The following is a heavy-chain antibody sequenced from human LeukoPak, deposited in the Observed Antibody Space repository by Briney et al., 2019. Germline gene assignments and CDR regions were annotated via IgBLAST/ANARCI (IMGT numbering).Heavy chain of an antibody. Sequence: ASVKVSCKASGYTFTGYYMHWVRQAPGQGLEWMGRINPNSGGTNYAQKFQGRVTMTRDTSISTAYMELSGLRSDDTAVYYCTRAGDSSGWFDYWGQGTLVTVSS. CDR2: INPNSGGT. CDR3: TRAGDSSGWFDY. J-gene: IGHJ4*02. V-gene: IGHV1-2*06. CDR1: GYTFTGYY. D-gene: IGHD6-19*01.